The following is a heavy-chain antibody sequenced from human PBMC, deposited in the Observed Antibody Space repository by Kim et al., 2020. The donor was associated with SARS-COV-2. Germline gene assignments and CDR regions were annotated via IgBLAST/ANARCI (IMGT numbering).Heavy chain of an antibody. Sequence: SQTLSLTCAISGDSVSSNTAAWNWIRQSPSRGLEWLGRTYYRSKWYYDYALSVKSRITVNPDTSKNHFSLQLTSVTPEDTAMYYCARGGVSFHYWAQGALVTVSS. V-gene: IGHV6-1*01. CDR3: ARGGVSFHY. D-gene: IGHD3-10*01. CDR2: TYYRSKWYY. CDR1: GDSVSSNTAA. J-gene: IGHJ4*02.